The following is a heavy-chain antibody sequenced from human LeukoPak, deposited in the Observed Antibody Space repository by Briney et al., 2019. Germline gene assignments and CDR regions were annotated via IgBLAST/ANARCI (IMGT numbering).Heavy chain of an antibody. CDR2: ISSNGGST. CDR1: GFTLSSYA. J-gene: IGHJ4*02. Sequence: GGSLRLSCSASGFTLSSYAMHWVRQAPGKGLEYVSAISSNGGSTYYADSVKGRFTISRDNSKNTLYLQMSSLRAEDTAVYYCVKVQYSSSWPPYFDYWGQGTLVTVSS. D-gene: IGHD6-13*01. CDR3: VKVQYSSSWPPYFDY. V-gene: IGHV3-64D*06.